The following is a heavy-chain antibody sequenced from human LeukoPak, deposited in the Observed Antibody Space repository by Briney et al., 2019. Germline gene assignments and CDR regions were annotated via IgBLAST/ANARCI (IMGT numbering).Heavy chain of an antibody. J-gene: IGHJ6*02. V-gene: IGHV4-30-4*01. CDR3: ASLGGSGYYYYYYYGMDV. D-gene: IGHD3-22*01. Sequence: SWIRQPPGKGLEWIGYIYYSGSTYYNPSLKSRVTISVDTSKNQFSLKLSSVTAADTAVYYCASLGGSGYYYYYYYGMDVWGQGTTVTVSS. CDR2: IYYSGST.